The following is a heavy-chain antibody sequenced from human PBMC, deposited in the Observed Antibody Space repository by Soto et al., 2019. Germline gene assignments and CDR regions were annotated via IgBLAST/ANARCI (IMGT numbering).Heavy chain of an antibody. Sequence: GGSLRLSCSASGFTFDNCAMHWVRQAPGKGLEWVSGISWDSTTVGYADSVKGRFTISRDDAKNSLYLQMNSLRREDTALYYCVKGGHPKMATPLDNWGQGTLVTVSS. V-gene: IGHV3-9*01. J-gene: IGHJ4*02. CDR2: ISWDSTTV. CDR1: GFTFDNCA. D-gene: IGHD1-1*01. CDR3: VKGGHPKMATPLDN.